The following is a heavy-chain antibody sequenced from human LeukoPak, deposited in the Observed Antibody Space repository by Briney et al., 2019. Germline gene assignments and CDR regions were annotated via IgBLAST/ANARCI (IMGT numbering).Heavy chain of an antibody. CDR2: ISAYNGNT. CDR3: ARDRAVLRYFDWWYYYGMDV. Sequence: ASVKVSCKASGYTLTSYGISWVRQAPGQGLEWMGWISAYNGNTNYAQKLPGRVTMTTDTSTSTAYMELRSLRSDDTAVYYCARDRAVLRYFDWWYYYGMDVWGQGTTVTVSS. V-gene: IGHV1-18*01. CDR1: GYTLTSYG. J-gene: IGHJ6*02. D-gene: IGHD3-9*01.